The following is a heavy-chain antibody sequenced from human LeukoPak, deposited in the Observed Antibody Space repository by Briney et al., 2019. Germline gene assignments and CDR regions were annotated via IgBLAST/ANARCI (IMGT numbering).Heavy chain of an antibody. D-gene: IGHD1-26*01. CDR1: GFTFTHWY. J-gene: IGHJ4*02. CDR3: VKSAGRNGGD. CDR2: LRSSSNDT. V-gene: IGHV3-11*06. Sequence: GGALTVSCAASGFTFTHWYMRWLRPAPGKGLEWITYLRSSSNDTSYADSVRGRFTISRDNATKSVQLQMNRLRAEDTSIYYCVKSAGRNGGDWGQGTLVTVSS.